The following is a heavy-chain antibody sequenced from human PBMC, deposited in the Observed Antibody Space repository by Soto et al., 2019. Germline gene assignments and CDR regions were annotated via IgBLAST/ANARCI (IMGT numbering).Heavy chain of an antibody. Sequence: PGGSLRLSCAASGFTFSSYAMSWVRQAPGKGLEWVSAISGSGGSTYYADSVKGRFTISRDNSKNTLYLQMSSLRAEDTAVYYCAKDHRKLTGPPQHWGQGTLVTVSS. CDR1: GFTFSSYA. V-gene: IGHV3-23*01. CDR3: AKDHRKLTGPPQH. D-gene: IGHD7-27*01. CDR2: ISGSGGST. J-gene: IGHJ1*01.